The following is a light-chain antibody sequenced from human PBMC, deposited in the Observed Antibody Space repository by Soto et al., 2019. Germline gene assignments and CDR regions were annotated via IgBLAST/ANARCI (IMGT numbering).Light chain of an antibody. CDR3: QQFNSYPLT. J-gene: IGKJ4*01. Sequence: IQLTQSPSSLSASVGDKVTLSCRASQAINSALAWCQQRPGKAPMVLIYDASILESGVPSRFSGSGSGTDFTLTISSLQPEDFATYYCQQFNSYPLTFGGGTKVEIE. CDR1: QAINSA. CDR2: DAS. V-gene: IGKV1-13*02.